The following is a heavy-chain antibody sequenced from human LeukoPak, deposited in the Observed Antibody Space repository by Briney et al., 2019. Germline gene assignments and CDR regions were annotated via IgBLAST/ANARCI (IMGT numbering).Heavy chain of an antibody. J-gene: IGHJ3*02. CDR1: GGSISGHY. Sequence: SETLSLTCTVSGGSISGHYWSWVRQPPVKGLEWIGYIYHTGSTYYNPSLKSRVTVSVDMSKTQFSLKLSSVTAADTAVYYCARAITSGYYYHDTFDIWGQGTMVTVSS. CDR2: IYHTGST. V-gene: IGHV4-59*11. D-gene: IGHD3-22*01. CDR3: ARAITSGYYYHDTFDI.